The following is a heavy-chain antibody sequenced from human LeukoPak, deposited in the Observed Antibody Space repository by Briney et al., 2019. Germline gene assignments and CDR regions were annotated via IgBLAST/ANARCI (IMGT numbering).Heavy chain of an antibody. Sequence: GGSLRLSCAASGFTFSSYWMNWVRQAPGKGLMWVSRINGDGSSTNYADSVRGRFTISRDNSKNTLYLQMNSLRAEDTAVYYCAREGTAPSFDYWGQGTLVTVSS. CDR1: GFTFSSYW. CDR2: INGDGSST. V-gene: IGHV3-74*01. J-gene: IGHJ4*02. CDR3: AREGTAPSFDY. D-gene: IGHD1-7*01.